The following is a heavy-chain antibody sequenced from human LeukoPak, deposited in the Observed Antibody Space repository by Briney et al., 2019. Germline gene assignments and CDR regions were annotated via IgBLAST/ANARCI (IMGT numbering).Heavy chain of an antibody. Sequence: SQTLSLTCTVSGGSISSGSNYWSWIRQPAGKGLEWIGRIYTSGSTNYNPSLKSRVTISVDTSKNQFSLTLSSVTAADTAVYYCARDALGYSYGRDYYYYGMDVWGQGTTVTVSS. CDR3: ARDALGYSYGRDYYYYGMDV. CDR2: IYTSGST. CDR1: GGSISSGSNY. V-gene: IGHV4-61*02. D-gene: IGHD5-18*01. J-gene: IGHJ6*02.